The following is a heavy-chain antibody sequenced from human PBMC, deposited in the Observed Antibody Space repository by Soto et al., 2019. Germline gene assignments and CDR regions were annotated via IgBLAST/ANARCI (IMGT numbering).Heavy chain of an antibody. CDR1: GFTFSSYG. V-gene: IGHV3-30*18. D-gene: IGHD3-3*01. CDR2: ISYDGSNK. CDR3: AKDLGTYYDFWSGSMDY. Sequence: GGSLRLSCAASGFTFSSYGMHWVRQAPGKGLEWVAVISYDGSNKYYADSVKGRFTISRDNSKNTLYLQMNSLRAEDTAVYYCAKDLGTYYDFWSGSMDYWGQGT. J-gene: IGHJ4*02.